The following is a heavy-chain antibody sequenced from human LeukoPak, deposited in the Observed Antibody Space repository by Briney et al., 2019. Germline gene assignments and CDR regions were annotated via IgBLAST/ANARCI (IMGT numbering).Heavy chain of an antibody. CDR2: ISSDGRTT. J-gene: IGHJ4*02. CDR3: LGYYSGSPN. Sequence: GSLRLSFAASGFTFSYNWMHWVRQAPGNGLVWVSRISSDGRTTHYADSVKGRFTISRDSAKNTLFLQMNDLRAEDTAVYYCLGYYSGSPNWGQGTLVTVS. CDR1: GFTFSYNW. V-gene: IGHV3-74*01. D-gene: IGHD3-10*01.